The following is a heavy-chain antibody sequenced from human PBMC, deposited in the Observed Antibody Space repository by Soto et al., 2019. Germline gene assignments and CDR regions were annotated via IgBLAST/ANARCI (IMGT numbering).Heavy chain of an antibody. J-gene: IGHJ6*02. CDR1: GFTFSSYS. CDR2: ISSSSSYI. D-gene: IGHD1-26*01. V-gene: IGHV3-21*01. Sequence: GGSLRLSCAASGFTFSSYSMNWVRQAPGKGLEWVSSISSSSSYIYYADSVKGRFTISRDNAKNSLYLQMNSLRAEDTAVYYCARDPSGSYYDYYYGMDVWGQGTTVTVS. CDR3: ARDPSGSYYDYYYGMDV.